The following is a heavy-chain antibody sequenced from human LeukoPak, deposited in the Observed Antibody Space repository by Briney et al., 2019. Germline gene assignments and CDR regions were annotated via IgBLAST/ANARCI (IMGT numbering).Heavy chain of an antibody. CDR2: ISGSGGST. D-gene: IGHD3-9*01. J-gene: IGHJ4*02. V-gene: IGHV3-23*01. CDR1: GFTFSSYA. CDR3: AKEGDILTGYAGFDY. Sequence: GGSLRLSCAASGFTFSSYAMSWVRQAPGKGLEWVSAISGSGGSTYYADFVKGRFTISRDNSKNTLYLQMNSLRAEDTAVYYCAKEGDILTGYAGFDYWGQGTLVTVSS.